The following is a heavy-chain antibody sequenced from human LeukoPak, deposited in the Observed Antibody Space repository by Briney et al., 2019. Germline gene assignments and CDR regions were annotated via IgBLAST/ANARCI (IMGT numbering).Heavy chain of an antibody. V-gene: IGHV3-48*03. CDR2: MSYSGDAI. CDR1: GFTFSTYE. Sequence: PGGSLRLSCAASGFTFSTYEMTWVRQARGKGLEWVSYMSYSGDAINYADSVKGRFTISRDNAKRSLFLQMNSLRAEDTAVYYCASTLWFRVNYWGQGTLVTVSS. J-gene: IGHJ4*02. CDR3: ASTLWFRVNY. D-gene: IGHD3-10*01.